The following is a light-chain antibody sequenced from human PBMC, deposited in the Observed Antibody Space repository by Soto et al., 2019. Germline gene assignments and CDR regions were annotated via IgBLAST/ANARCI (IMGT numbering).Light chain of an antibody. J-gene: IGLJ1*01. CDR3: SSYAGSTHFV. Sequence: QSVLTQPASVSGSPGQSTTISCTGTSSDVGSYNLVSWYQQHPGKAPKLMIYEVSKRPSGVSNRFSGSKSGNTASLTISGLQAEDEADYYCSSYAGSTHFVFGTGTKLTVL. CDR1: SSDVGSYNL. V-gene: IGLV2-23*02. CDR2: EVS.